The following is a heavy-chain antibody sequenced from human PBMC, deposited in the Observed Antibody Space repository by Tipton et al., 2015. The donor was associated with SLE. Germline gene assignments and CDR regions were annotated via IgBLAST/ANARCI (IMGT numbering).Heavy chain of an antibody. CDR3: ARPDPFKGLDV. CDR1: VYSISSGYY. V-gene: IGHV4-38-2*02. D-gene: IGHD1-14*01. J-gene: IGHJ6*02. CDR2: IYYGGNT. Sequence: TLSLTCTVSVYSISSGYYWGWIRQPPGKGLEWIGYIYYGGNTNYNPSLKSRVAISIDTSKNQFSLNLSSVTVADTAVYYCARPDPFKGLDVWGQGTTVTVSS.